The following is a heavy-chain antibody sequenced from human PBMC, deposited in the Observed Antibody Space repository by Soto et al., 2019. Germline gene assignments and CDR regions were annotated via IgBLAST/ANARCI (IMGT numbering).Heavy chain of an antibody. V-gene: IGHV3-21*01. Sequence: EVQVVESGGGLVKPGGSLRLSCAASGFTFSLYSMNWVRQAPGKGLEWVSSISNTSTYIYSSDSVTGRFTISRDNTKNSLYLQMNSLRAEDTAVYYCARGERVGDPMFDYWGQGTLVTVSS. CDR2: ISNTSTYI. D-gene: IGHD2-21*02. J-gene: IGHJ4*02. CDR3: ARGERVGDPMFDY. CDR1: GFTFSLYS.